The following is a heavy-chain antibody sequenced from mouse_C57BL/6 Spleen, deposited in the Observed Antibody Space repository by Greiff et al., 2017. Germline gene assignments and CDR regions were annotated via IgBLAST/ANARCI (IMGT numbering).Heavy chain of an antibody. CDR2: IYPGDGDT. D-gene: IGHD1-1*01. J-gene: IGHJ2*01. V-gene: IGHV1-82*01. Sequence: QVQLKQSGPELVKPGASVKISCKASGYAFSSSWMNWVKQRPGKGLEWIGRIYPGDGDTNYNGKFKGKATLTADKSSSTAYMQLSSLTSEDSAVYFCAREDYYGTHFDYWGQGTTLTVSS. CDR3: AREDYYGTHFDY. CDR1: GYAFSSSW.